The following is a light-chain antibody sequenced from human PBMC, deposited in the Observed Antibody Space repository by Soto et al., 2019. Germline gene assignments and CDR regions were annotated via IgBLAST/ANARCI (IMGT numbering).Light chain of an antibody. J-gene: IGKJ3*01. CDR2: GAS. CDR1: QSVNSN. V-gene: IGKV3-15*01. Sequence: ENLLTQSPCTPSLSSGGIATLPCTDNQSVNSNYLAWYQQKPGQTPRLLIYGASTRAAGIPARFSGSGSGTDFTPTITSLQSEDFAVYYCQQYNNWPPFTFGPGTKVDIK. CDR3: QQYNNWPPFT.